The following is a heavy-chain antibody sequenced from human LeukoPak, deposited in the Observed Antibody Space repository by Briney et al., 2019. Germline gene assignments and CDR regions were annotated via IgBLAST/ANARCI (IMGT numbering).Heavy chain of an antibody. CDR3: AKVGVGEYCFDY. V-gene: IGHV3-23*01. CDR1: GFTFRNYA. D-gene: IGHD3-10*01. CDR2: ISGSGGST. J-gene: IGHJ4*02. Sequence: GGSLRLSCAASGFTFRNYAVSWVRQARGKGLEWVSAISGSGGSTYYADSVKGRFTISRDNSKNTLYLQMNSLRAEDTAVYYCAKVGVGEYCFDYWGQGTLVTVSS.